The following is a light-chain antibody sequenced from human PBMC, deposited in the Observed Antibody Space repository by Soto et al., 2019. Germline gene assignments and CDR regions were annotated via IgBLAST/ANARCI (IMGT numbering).Light chain of an antibody. CDR3: LQRRNWPLT. J-gene: IGKJ4*01. CDR2: DAS. V-gene: IGKV3-11*01. CDR1: QSVSSY. Sequence: EIVLTQSPATLSLSPGERATLSCRASQSVSSYLAWYQQKPGQAPRLLIYDASNRATGIPARFSGSGSGTDFTLTIGSLEPEDFAVYYCLQRRNWPLTFGGGTKVEIK.